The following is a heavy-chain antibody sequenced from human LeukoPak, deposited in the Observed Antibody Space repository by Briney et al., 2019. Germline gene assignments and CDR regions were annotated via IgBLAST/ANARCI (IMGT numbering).Heavy chain of an antibody. Sequence: PGGSLRLSCAASGFTFSSYAMHWVRQAPGKGLEYVSAISSNGASTYYANSVKARFTISRDNSKDTLYLQMGSLRAEDMAVYYCTRNRGGNDPFDIWGHGTMVTVSS. CDR2: ISSNGAST. J-gene: IGHJ3*02. V-gene: IGHV3-64*01. D-gene: IGHD4-23*01. CDR1: GFTFSSYA. CDR3: TRNRGGNDPFDI.